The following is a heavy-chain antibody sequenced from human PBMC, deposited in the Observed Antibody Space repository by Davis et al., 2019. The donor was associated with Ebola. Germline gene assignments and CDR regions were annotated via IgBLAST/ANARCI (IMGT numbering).Heavy chain of an antibody. V-gene: IGHV4-61*05. CDR2: IYYSGTT. CDR1: GGSISSSSYY. Sequence: SETLSLTCTVSGGSISSSSYYWSWLRQPPGKGLEWIGYIYYSGTTNYNPSLKSPVTISVDTSKNQFSLKLNSVTAADTAVYYCARGRHSSSWYVRNWFDPWGQGTLVTVSS. D-gene: IGHD6-13*01. J-gene: IGHJ5*02. CDR3: ARGRHSSSWYVRNWFDP.